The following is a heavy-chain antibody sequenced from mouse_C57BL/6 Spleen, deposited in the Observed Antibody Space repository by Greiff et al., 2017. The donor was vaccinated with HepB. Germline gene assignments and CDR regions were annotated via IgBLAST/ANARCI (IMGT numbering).Heavy chain of an antibody. D-gene: IGHD1-1*01. CDR1: GYTFTDYY. J-gene: IGHJ1*03. CDR3: ARSRSSYWYFDV. Sequence: EVQVVESGPVLVKPGASVKMSCKASGYTFTDYYMNWVKQSHGKSLEWIGVINPYNGGTSYNQKFKGKATLTVDKSSSTAYMELNSLTSEDSAVYYCARSRSSYWYFDVWGTGTTVTVSS. CDR2: INPYNGGT. V-gene: IGHV1-19*01.